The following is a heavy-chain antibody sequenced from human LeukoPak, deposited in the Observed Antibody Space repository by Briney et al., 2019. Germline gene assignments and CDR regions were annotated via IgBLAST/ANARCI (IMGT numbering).Heavy chain of an antibody. J-gene: IGHJ4*02. Sequence: PGGSLRLSCVASGFTFRDYTLNWVRQAPGKGLEWVAFIRYDGSNKYYADSVKGRFTISRDNSKNTLYLQMNSLRAEDTAVYYCAKDPNARGYSYGQHPAPDDYWGQGTLVTVSS. D-gene: IGHD5-18*01. V-gene: IGHV3-30*02. CDR3: AKDPNARGYSYGQHPAPDDY. CDR1: GFTFRDYT. CDR2: IRYDGSNK.